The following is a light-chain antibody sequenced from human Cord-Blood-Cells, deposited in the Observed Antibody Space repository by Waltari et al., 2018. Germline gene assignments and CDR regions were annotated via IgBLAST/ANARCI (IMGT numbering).Light chain of an antibody. CDR1: SRDVGGYNY. Sequence: QSALTQPASVSGSPGQSLTISCPGTSRDVGGYNYVSWYQQHPGKAPKLMIYDVSNRPSGVSNRFSGSKSGNTASLTISGLQAEDEADYYCSSYTSSSTYVFGTGTKVTVL. CDR3: SSYTSSSTYV. CDR2: DVS. V-gene: IGLV2-14*01. J-gene: IGLJ1*01.